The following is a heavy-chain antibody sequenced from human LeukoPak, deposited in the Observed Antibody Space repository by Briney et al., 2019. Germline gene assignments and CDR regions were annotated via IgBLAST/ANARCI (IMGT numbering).Heavy chain of an antibody. Sequence: SETLSLTCTVSGGSISTNTYYWGWMRRPPGKGLEWIGTIHYSGSTYYTPSLKSRVTISIDTSKNQFSLKVNSMTATDTAVYYCASHSVRYRDAFEMWGQGTMVTVSS. CDR1: GGSISTNTYY. J-gene: IGHJ3*02. V-gene: IGHV4-39*01. CDR2: IHYSGST. D-gene: IGHD1-26*01. CDR3: ASHSVRYRDAFEM.